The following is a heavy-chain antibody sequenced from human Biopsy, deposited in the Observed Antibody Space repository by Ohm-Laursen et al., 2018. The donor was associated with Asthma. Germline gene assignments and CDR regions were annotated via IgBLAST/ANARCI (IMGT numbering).Heavy chain of an antibody. Sequence: GSLRLSCAASGFDFSDYTMNWVRQAPGKGLEWVSSISSLSRYKYYSDSLRGRVTISRDNAKSSLHLQMSSLRAVDTAVYFCARDFTIGSGSPFHFWGPGTLVTVSS. CDR1: GFDFSDYT. J-gene: IGHJ4*01. V-gene: IGHV3-21*01. CDR3: ARDFTIGSGSPFHF. D-gene: IGHD3-10*01. CDR2: ISSLSRYK.